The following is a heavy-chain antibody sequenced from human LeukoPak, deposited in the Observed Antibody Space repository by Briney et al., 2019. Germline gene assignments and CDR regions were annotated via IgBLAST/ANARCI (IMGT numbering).Heavy chain of an antibody. D-gene: IGHD3-9*01. CDR2: IDYDSSHI. V-gene: IGHV3-21*01. Sequence: GGSLRLSCAASGFTFSNSAMNCVRQVPGKGLEWVSSIDYDSSHIYYAASVRGPFTISRDNARNSVYLQMNSLRVEDTAVYYCARDPLRYLRVGHYDYWGQGTLVAVSS. CDR3: ARDPLRYLRVGHYDY. CDR1: GFTFSNSA. J-gene: IGHJ4*02.